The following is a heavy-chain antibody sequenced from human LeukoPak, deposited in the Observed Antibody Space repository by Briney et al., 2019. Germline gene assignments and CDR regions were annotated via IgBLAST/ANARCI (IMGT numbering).Heavy chain of an antibody. Sequence: GGSLRLSCAAFGFTFSSYSMNWVRQAPGKGLEWVSSISSSSSYIYYADSVKGRFTISRDNAKNSLYLQMNSLRAEDTAVYYCARDVLMVYAFDYWGQGTLVTVSS. CDR3: ARDVLMVYAFDY. V-gene: IGHV3-21*01. J-gene: IGHJ4*02. D-gene: IGHD2-8*01. CDR1: GFTFSSYS. CDR2: ISSSSSYI.